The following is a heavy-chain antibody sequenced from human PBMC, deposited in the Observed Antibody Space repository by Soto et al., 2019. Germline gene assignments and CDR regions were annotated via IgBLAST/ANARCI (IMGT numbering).Heavy chain of an antibody. CDR3: AKDPPITMVRGVIRWYNWFDP. Sequence: GSLRLSCAASGFTFSSYAMSWVRQAPGKGLEWVSAISGSGGSTYYADSVKGRFTISRDNSKNTLYLQMNSLRAEDTAVYYCAKDPPITMVRGVIRWYNWFDPWGQGTLVTVSS. CDR2: ISGSGGST. J-gene: IGHJ5*02. D-gene: IGHD3-10*01. V-gene: IGHV3-23*01. CDR1: GFTFSSYA.